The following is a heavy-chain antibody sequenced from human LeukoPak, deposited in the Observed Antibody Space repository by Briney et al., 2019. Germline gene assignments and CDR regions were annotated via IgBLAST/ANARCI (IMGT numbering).Heavy chain of an antibody. Sequence: SVKVSCKASGGTFSSYAISWVRQAPGQGLEWMGGIIPIFGTANYAQKFQDRVTITTDESTSTAYMELSSLRSEDTAVYYCARPDIVAGWFDPWGQGTLVTVSS. V-gene: IGHV1-69*05. D-gene: IGHD2-15*01. CDR1: GGTFSSYA. CDR2: IIPIFGTA. CDR3: ARPDIVAGWFDP. J-gene: IGHJ5*02.